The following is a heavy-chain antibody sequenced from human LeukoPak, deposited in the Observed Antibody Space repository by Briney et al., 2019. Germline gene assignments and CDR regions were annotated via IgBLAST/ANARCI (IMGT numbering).Heavy chain of an antibody. CDR2: ISSNGGST. CDR1: GFTFSSYA. J-gene: IGHJ6*03. Sequence: GGSLRLSYAASGFTFSSYAMHWVRQAPGKGLEYVSAISSNGGSTYYANSVKGRFTISRDNSKNTLYLQMGSLRAEDMAVYYCARGSIVGATMFYYYYYMDVWGKGTTVTVSS. D-gene: IGHD1-26*01. CDR3: ARGSIVGATMFYYYYYMDV. V-gene: IGHV3-64*01.